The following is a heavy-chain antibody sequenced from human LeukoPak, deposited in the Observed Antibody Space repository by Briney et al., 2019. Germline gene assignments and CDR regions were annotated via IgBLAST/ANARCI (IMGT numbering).Heavy chain of an antibody. CDR2: IIPIFGTA. V-gene: IGHV1-69*13. D-gene: IGHD1-7*01. CDR3: ARVGTTTGYYFDY. J-gene: IGHJ4*02. Sequence: SVKVSCKASGGTFSSYAISWVRQAPGQGLEWMGGIIPIFGTANYAQKFQGRVTITADESTSTAYMELSSLRSEDTAAYYCARVGTTTGYYFDYWGQGTLVTVPS. CDR1: GGTFSSYA.